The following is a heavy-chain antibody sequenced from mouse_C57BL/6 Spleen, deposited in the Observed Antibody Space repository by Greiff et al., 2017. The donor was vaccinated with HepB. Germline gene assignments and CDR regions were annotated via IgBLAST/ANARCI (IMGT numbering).Heavy chain of an antibody. CDR1: GYTFTDHT. Sequence: QVQLQQSDAELVKPGASVKISCKVSGYTFTDHTIHWMKQRPEQGLEWIGYIYPRDGSTKYNEKFKGKATLTADKYSSTAYMQLNSLTSEDSAVYCCARSLIYYYGDYYAMDYWGQGTSVTVSS. D-gene: IGHD1-1*01. CDR2: IYPRDGST. CDR3: ARSLIYYYGDYYAMDY. J-gene: IGHJ4*01. V-gene: IGHV1-78*01.